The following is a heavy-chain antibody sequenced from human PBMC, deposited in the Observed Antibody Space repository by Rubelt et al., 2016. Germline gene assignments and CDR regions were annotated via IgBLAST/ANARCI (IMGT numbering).Heavy chain of an antibody. V-gene: IGHV4-34*01. CDR3: ASWPLGYGSGGTCYSFDY. CDR1: GGSISSSSFY. Sequence: QVQLQQWGAGLLKPSETLSLTCTVSGGSISSSSFYWGWIRQSPGKGLEWLGEINHSGSTTYNPSLKSRVTMSVDTSKNQFSLRLSSVTAADTAVYYCASWPLGYGSGGTCYSFDYWGQGTLVTVSS. J-gene: IGHJ4*02. CDR2: INHSGST. D-gene: IGHD2-15*01.